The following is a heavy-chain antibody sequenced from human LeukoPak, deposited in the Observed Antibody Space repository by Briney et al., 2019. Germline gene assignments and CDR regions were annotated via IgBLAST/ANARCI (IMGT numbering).Heavy chain of an antibody. Sequence: SETLSLTCTVSGGSISSSSYYWGWIRQPPGKGLEWIGSIYYSGSTYYNPSLKSRVTISVDTSKNQFSLKLSSVTAADTAVYYCARDRGGLLSNDAFDIWGQGTMVTVSP. CDR2: IYYSGST. V-gene: IGHV4-39*07. D-gene: IGHD3-10*01. J-gene: IGHJ3*02. CDR3: ARDRGGLLSNDAFDI. CDR1: GGSISSSSYY.